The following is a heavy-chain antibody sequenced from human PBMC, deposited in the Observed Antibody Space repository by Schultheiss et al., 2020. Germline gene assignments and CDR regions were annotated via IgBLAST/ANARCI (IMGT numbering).Heavy chain of an antibody. J-gene: IGHJ4*02. D-gene: IGHD6-6*01. CDR2: INHNGST. CDR1: GGSFSGYY. Sequence: SETLSLTCAVYGGSFSGYYWGWIRQPPGKGLEWIGEINHNGSTNYNPSLKSRVTISVDTSKNQFSLKLSSVTAADTAVYYCARRRIAAPVDYWGQGTLVTVSS. CDR3: ARRRIAAPVDY. V-gene: IGHV4-34*01.